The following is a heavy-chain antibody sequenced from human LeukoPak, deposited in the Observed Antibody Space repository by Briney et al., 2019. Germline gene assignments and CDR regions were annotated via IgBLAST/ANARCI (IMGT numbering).Heavy chain of an antibody. CDR2: ISSSSSYI. V-gene: IGHV3-21*01. CDR1: GFTFSSYS. Sequence: GGSLRLSCAASGFTFSSYSMNWVRQAPGKGLEWVSSISSSSSYIYYADSVKGRFTISRDNAKNSLYLQMNSLRAEGRAVYYCARDDFWSGAPGHYYYYSYMDVWGKGTTVTVSS. CDR3: ARDDFWSGAPGHYYYYSYMDV. D-gene: IGHD3-3*01. J-gene: IGHJ6*03.